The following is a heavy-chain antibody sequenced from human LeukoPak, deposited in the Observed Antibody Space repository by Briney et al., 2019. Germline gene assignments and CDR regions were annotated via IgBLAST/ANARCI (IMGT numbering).Heavy chain of an antibody. Sequence: PGGSLRLSCVVSGMAFSNYAMHWVRLTPDKGLEWLAIISYHGSETYYADSVKGRFSISRDNPRNTLYLQMSSLRTEDTAIYYCARGVAASDLFFQIDGWGQGTLVTVSS. D-gene: IGHD2-15*01. V-gene: IGHV3-30*03. CDR3: ARGVAASDLFFQIDG. CDR2: ISYHGSET. CDR1: GMAFSNYA. J-gene: IGHJ4*02.